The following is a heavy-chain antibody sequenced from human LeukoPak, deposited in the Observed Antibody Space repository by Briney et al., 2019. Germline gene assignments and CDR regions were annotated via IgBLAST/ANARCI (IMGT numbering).Heavy chain of an antibody. D-gene: IGHD3-22*01. CDR2: IIPILGIA. Sequence: ASVKVSCKASGYTFTSYAISWVRQAPGQGLEWMGRIIPILGIANYAQKFQGRVTITADKSTSTAYMELSSLRSEDTAVYYCAREGYYDSSGPYTYNWFDPWGQGTLVTVSS. CDR3: AREGYYDSSGPYTYNWFDP. CDR1: GYTFTSYA. J-gene: IGHJ5*02. V-gene: IGHV1-69*04.